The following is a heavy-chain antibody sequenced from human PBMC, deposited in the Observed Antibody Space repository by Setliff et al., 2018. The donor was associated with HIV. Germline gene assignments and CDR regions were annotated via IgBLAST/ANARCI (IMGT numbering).Heavy chain of an antibody. D-gene: IGHD2-15*01. CDR2: ILPIFGTR. V-gene: IGHV1-69*06. J-gene: IGHJ3*01. Sequence: SVKVSCKASGGTFSSYSISWVRQAPGQGLEWMGRILPIFGTRDYSHKFQGRVTITADKSTTTTYMELSSLRSDDTAIYYCARDFHVLGYCSADSCPYDASDVWGQGTMVTVSS. CDR1: GGTFSSYS. CDR3: ARDFHVLGYCSADSCPYDASDV.